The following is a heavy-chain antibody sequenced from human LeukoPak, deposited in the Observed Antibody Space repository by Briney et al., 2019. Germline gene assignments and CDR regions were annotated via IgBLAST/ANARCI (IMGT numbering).Heavy chain of an antibody. J-gene: IGHJ6*04. CDR3: ARGGMIRGVTYYYYGMDV. Sequence: SETLSLTCAVSGGSISSSNWWSWVRQPPAKGLEWIGEIYHSGSTNYNPSLKSRVTISVDTSKNQFSLKLSSVTAADTAVYYCARGGMIRGVTYYYYGMDVWGKGTTVTVSS. V-gene: IGHV4-4*02. CDR1: GGSISSSNW. CDR2: IYHSGST. D-gene: IGHD3-10*01.